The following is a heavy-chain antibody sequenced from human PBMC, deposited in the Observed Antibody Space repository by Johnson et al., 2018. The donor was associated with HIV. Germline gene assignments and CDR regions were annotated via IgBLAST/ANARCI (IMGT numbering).Heavy chain of an antibody. Sequence: VQLVESGGGLVKPGGSLRLSCAASGFTFSSYAMSWVRQAPGKGLEWVSPISGSGYRTYYADSVKGRFTISRDNSKNTLYLQMNRLRAEDTALYYCARDLKSYYDSSGYFDAFDIWGQGTMVTVSS. J-gene: IGHJ3*02. CDR2: ISGSGYRT. V-gene: IGHV3-23*04. D-gene: IGHD3-22*01. CDR3: ARDLKSYYDSSGYFDAFDI. CDR1: GFTFSSYA.